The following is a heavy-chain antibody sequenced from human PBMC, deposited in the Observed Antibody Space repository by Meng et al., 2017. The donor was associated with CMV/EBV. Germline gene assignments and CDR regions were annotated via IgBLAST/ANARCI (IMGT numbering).Heavy chain of an antibody. Sequence: VVSGGGLVQPGGSVRLSCAASGLTISNYWMSWVRQAPGKGLEWVANIKKDGSEKYYVDSVKGRFSISRDNADNSLYLQMNNLRAEDTAVYYCRLGHYSQDWGQGTLVTVSS. CDR3: RLGHYSQD. CDR1: GLTISNYW. V-gene: IGHV3-7*02. D-gene: IGHD4-17*01. J-gene: IGHJ4*02. CDR2: IKKDGSEK.